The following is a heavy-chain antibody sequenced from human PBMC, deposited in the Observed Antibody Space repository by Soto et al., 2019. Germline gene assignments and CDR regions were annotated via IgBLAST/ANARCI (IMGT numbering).Heavy chain of an antibody. Sequence: QLQLQESGPGLVKPSETLSLTCTVSGGSISSSSYYWGWIRQPPGKGLEWIGSIYYSGSTYYNPSLKSRVTISVDTSKNQFSLKLSSVTAADTAVYYCARFPIAVAGQLFDYWGQGTLVTVSS. D-gene: IGHD6-19*01. V-gene: IGHV4-39*01. J-gene: IGHJ4*02. CDR3: ARFPIAVAGQLFDY. CDR1: GGSISSSSYY. CDR2: IYYSGST.